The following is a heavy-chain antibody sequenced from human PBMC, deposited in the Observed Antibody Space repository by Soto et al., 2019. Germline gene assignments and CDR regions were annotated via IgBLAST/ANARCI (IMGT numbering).Heavy chain of an antibody. CDR1: GGSFSGYY. D-gene: IGHD3-9*01. J-gene: IGHJ2*01. CDR2: INDRGSI. V-gene: IGHV4-34*01. Sequence: QVQLQQWGAGPLRPLETLSLTCGVSGGSFSGYYWAWIRQSPGKGLEWIGEINDRGSINYNPSLKSRVSISVDTSKKNYSLNLRSGTAADTPVYYCARESHDILTGPPWVWYFDLWGRGTLVTVSS. CDR3: ARESHDILTGPPWVWYFDL.